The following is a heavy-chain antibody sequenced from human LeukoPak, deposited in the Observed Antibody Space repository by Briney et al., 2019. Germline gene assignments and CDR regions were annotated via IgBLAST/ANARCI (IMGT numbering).Heavy chain of an antibody. CDR2: FYYSGST. J-gene: IGHJ5*02. V-gene: IGHV4-39*07. Sequence: SETLFLTCTVSGGSISSSSYYWGWIRQPPGKGLEWIGSFYYSGSTYYNPSLKSRVTISVDTSKNQFSLKLSSVTAADTAVCYCARGFTTFQGFGSGNYPSGTFDPWGQGTLVTVSS. CDR1: GGSISSSSYY. D-gene: IGHD3-10*01. CDR3: ARGFTTFQGFGSGNYPSGTFDP.